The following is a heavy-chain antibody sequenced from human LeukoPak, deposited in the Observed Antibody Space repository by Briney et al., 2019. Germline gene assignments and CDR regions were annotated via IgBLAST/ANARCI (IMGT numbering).Heavy chain of an antibody. Sequence: PGGSLRLSCAASGFTVSSSFMSWVRQAPGKGLEWVSAISGSGGSTYYADSVKGRFTISRDNSKNTLYLQMNSLRAEDTAVYYCAKVGPVPAAMFAFDIWGQGTMVTVSS. D-gene: IGHD2-2*01. V-gene: IGHV3-23*01. CDR2: ISGSGGST. J-gene: IGHJ3*02. CDR1: GFTVSSSF. CDR3: AKVGPVPAAMFAFDI.